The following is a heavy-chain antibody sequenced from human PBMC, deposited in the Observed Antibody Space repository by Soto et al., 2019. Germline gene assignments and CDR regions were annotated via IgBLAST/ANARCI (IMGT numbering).Heavy chain of an antibody. CDR3: AKVVSGTYYRFTFDI. Sequence: GGSLRLSCSASGFTFSNYAMTWVRQAPGKGLEWVSVISGGGGTTYYADSVKGRFTIARDSSKTTLYLQTNSLRAEDTAIYYCAKVVSGTYYRFTFDIWGQGTMVTVSS. J-gene: IGHJ3*02. D-gene: IGHD1-26*01. CDR1: GFTFSNYA. CDR2: ISGGGGTT. V-gene: IGHV3-23*01.